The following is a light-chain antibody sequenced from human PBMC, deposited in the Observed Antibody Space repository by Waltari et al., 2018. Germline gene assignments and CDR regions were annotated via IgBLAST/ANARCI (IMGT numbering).Light chain of an antibody. J-gene: IGKJ4*01. V-gene: IGKV3-11*01. CDR2: AAS. Sequence: EIGLTQSPATLALSPGARVTLSCRARQSVSSFLAWYQQKPGQAPRLLIYAASNRATGIPARFSGSGSGTDFTLTISSLEPEDFAVYYCQQRSNWPLTFGGGTKVEIK. CDR3: QQRSNWPLT. CDR1: QSVSSF.